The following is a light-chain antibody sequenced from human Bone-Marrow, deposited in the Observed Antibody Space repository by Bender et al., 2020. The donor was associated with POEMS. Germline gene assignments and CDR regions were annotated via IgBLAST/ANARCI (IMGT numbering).Light chain of an antibody. Sequence: QSALTQTASVSGSPGQSLTISCTGTRADVGGYNLVSWYQHHPGKAPKLLIHDVTQRPSGVSDRFSGSKAGNTASLTISGLQAEDEADYYCSSYTSSTTLVFGGGTKLTVL. CDR3: SSYTSSTTLV. CDR1: RADVGGYNL. CDR2: DVT. J-gene: IGLJ2*01. V-gene: IGLV2-14*02.